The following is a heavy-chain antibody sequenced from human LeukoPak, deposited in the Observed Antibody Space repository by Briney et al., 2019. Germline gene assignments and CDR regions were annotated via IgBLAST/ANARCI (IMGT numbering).Heavy chain of an antibody. CDR1: GLTFINYW. CDR3: ARVEYSGNGNLY. J-gene: IGHJ4*02. CDR2: INRDGSGK. Sequence: GGSLRLSCAGSGLTFINYWMTWVRQVPGKGLEWVANINRDGSGKYYLPSVRGRFTISKDDAKDSLYLQMDSLRPEDTAIYYCARVEYSGNGNLYWGQGTLVTVSS. V-gene: IGHV3-7*03. D-gene: IGHD1-26*01.